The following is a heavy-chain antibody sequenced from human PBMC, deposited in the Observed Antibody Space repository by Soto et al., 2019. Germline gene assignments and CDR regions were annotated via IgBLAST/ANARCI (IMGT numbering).Heavy chain of an antibody. CDR1: GYIFTAYS. D-gene: IGHD2-15*01. CDR3: AREENCSDGICYSEYFQR. CDR2: VNPSGGST. J-gene: IGHJ1*01. V-gene: IGHV1-46*01. Sequence: ASVKVSCKASGYIFTAYSMHWVRQAPGQGLEWMGVVNPSGGSTNYAQKFQGRITMTRDTSTSTVYMDLSSLTSEDTAVYYRAREENCSDGICYSEYFQRWGQGTLVTVSS.